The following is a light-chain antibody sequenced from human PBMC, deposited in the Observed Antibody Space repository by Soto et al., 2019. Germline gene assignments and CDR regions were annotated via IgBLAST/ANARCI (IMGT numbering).Light chain of an antibody. CDR2: GNS. J-gene: IGLJ1*01. CDR1: SSNIGAGYD. CDR3: QSYDSSLSVLYV. Sequence: QAVVTQPPSVSGAPGQRVTISCTGSSSNIGAGYDVHWYQQLPGTAPKVLIYGNSDRPSGVPDRFSGSKSGTSASLAITGLQAEDEADYYCQSYDSSLSVLYVFGTG. V-gene: IGLV1-40*01.